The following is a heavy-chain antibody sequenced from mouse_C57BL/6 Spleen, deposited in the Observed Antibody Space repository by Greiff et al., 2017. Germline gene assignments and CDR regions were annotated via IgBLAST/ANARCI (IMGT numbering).Heavy chain of an antibody. J-gene: IGHJ4*01. CDR3: ARQRLYYAMDY. Sequence: DVQLQPSGPELVKPGASVKIPCKASGYTFTDYNMDWVKQSHGKSLEWIGDINPNNGGTIYNQKFKGTATLTVDKSSSTAYMELRSLTSEDTAVYYCARQRLYYAMDYWGQGTSVTVAS. CDR2: INPNNGGT. CDR1: GYTFTDYN. V-gene: IGHV1-18*01.